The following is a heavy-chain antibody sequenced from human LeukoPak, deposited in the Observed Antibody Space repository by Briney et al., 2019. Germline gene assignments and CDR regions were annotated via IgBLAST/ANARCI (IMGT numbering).Heavy chain of an antibody. V-gene: IGHV4-39*07. CDR2: IYSSGNT. D-gene: IGHD5-18*01. J-gene: IGHJ4*02. Sequence: TSETLSLTCSVSGVSISSGSNYWGWIRQPPGKTLEWIGSIYSSGNTYYNPSLKSRVIILIDTAKDHFSLNLSSVTAADTAVYYCARASWYSYGNFDYWGQGTLVTVSS. CDR1: GVSISSGSNY. CDR3: ARASWYSYGNFDY.